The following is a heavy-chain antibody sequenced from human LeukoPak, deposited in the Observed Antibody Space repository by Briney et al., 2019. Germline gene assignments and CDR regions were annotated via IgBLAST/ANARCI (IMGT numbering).Heavy chain of an antibody. J-gene: IGHJ4*02. V-gene: IGHV1-46*01. Sequence: VASVKVSCKASGYTFTGYYMHWVRQAPGQGLEWMGIINPSGGSTNYAQKFQGRVTITADKSTSTAYMELSSLRSEDTAVYYCARDTASGYYVSDYWGQGTLVTVSS. CDR1: GYTFTGYY. CDR3: ARDTASGYYVSDY. CDR2: INPSGGST. D-gene: IGHD3-22*01.